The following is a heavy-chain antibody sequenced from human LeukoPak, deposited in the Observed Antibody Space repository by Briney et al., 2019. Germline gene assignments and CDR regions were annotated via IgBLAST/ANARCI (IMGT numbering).Heavy chain of an antibody. CDR3: VSNRGSSWFADY. J-gene: IGHJ4*02. CDR1: RYIFTSYY. D-gene: IGHD6-13*01. CDR2: INPNNGGT. Sequence: ASVKVSCKAPRYIFTSYYNHWVRQAPGQGLEWMGWINPNNGGTKCAQKFQGRVTMTTDTSITTAYMELSRLRSDDTAMYYCVSNRGSSWFADYWGQGTLLTVSS. V-gene: IGHV1-2*02.